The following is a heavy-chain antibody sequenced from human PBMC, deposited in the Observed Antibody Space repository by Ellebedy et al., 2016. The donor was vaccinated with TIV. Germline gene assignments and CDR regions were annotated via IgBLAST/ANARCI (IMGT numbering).Heavy chain of an antibody. CDR2: IDWDDDK. V-gene: IGHV2-70*11. CDR3: ARMNVGWEPISAYYFDY. D-gene: IGHD1-26*01. Sequence: SGPTLVKPTQTLTLTCTFSGFSPSTSGMCVSWIRQPPGKALEWLARIDWDDDKYYSTSLKTRLTISKDTSKNQVVLTMTNMDPVDTATYYCARMNVGWEPISAYYFDYWGQGTLVTVSS. CDR1: GFSPSTSGMC. J-gene: IGHJ4*02.